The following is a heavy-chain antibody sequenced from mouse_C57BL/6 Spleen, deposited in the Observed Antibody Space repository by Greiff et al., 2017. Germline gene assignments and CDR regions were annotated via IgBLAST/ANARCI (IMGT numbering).Heavy chain of an antibody. V-gene: IGHV1-53*01. Sequence: QVQLQQPGTELVKPGASVKLSCKASGYTFTSYWMHWVKQRPGQGLEWIGNINPSNGGTNYNEKFKGKATLTVDKSSSTAYMQLSSLTSEDSAVYDCERGGIYYGNSAWFDYWGQGTLVTVSA. D-gene: IGHD2-1*01. CDR1: GYTFTSYW. CDR2: INPSNGGT. J-gene: IGHJ3*01. CDR3: ERGGIYYGNSAWFDY.